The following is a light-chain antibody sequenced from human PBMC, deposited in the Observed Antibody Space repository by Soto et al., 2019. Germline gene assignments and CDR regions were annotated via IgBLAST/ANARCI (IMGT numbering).Light chain of an antibody. CDR2: GSS. J-gene: IGKJ2*01. CDR3: QQYGSSPMYT. CDR1: QSVSSSY. Sequence: EIVLTQSPGTLSLSPGERATLSCRASQSVSSSYLAWYQQKPGQAPRLLIYGSSIRATGIPDRFSGSGSGTDFTRTIIRLEPEDFAVYYCQQYGSSPMYTFGQGTKLEIK. V-gene: IGKV3-20*01.